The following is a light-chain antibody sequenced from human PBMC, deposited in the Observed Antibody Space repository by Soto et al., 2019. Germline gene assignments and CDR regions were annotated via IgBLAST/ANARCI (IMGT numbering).Light chain of an antibody. CDR3: QQAKAFPRT. J-gene: IGKJ1*01. Sequence: DIQMTQSPSSVSASVGDRVAITCRASQPVSTYLAWYQQKPGKAPNVLIYNVTTLHVGVPSRFSGSGSGTEFTLTINSLQPEDVATYYCQQAKAFPRTFGQGSRVEV. CDR2: NVT. V-gene: IGKV1-12*01. CDR1: QPVSTY.